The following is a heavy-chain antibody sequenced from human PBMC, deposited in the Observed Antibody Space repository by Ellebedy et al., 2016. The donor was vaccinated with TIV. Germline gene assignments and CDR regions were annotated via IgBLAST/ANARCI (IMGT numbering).Heavy chain of an antibody. CDR2: INLSGTT. Sequence: MPSETLSLTCGVYGGSFSGYFWSWIRQPPGKGLEWIGEINLSGTTNYNPSLKSRVTMSVDTPKNQFSLKLNSVTAADTAVYYCAKWTVGYCSSASCYTGDYWGQGTLVTVSS. CDR3: AKWTVGYCSSASCYTGDY. V-gene: IGHV4-34*01. D-gene: IGHD2-2*02. J-gene: IGHJ4*02. CDR1: GGSFSGYF.